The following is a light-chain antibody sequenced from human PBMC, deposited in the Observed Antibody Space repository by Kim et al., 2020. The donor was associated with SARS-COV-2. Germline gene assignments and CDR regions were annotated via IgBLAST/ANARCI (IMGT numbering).Light chain of an antibody. Sequence: DIQMTQSPSSLSASVGDRVTITRQASQDISNYLNWYQQKPGKAPKLLIYDASNLETGVPSRFSGSGSGTDFTFTISSLQPVDIATYYCQQYDNLPVTFGPGTKVDIK. CDR1: QDISNY. CDR3: QQYDNLPVT. J-gene: IGKJ3*01. V-gene: IGKV1-33*01. CDR2: DAS.